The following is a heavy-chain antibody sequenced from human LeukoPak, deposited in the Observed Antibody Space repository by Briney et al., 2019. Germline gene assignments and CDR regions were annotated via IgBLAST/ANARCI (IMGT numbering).Heavy chain of an antibody. CDR1: GSTFTGYY. CDR2: INPNSGGT. D-gene: IGHD6-19*01. Sequence: ASVKLSCKASGSTFTGYYMHWVRQAPGQGLEWMGWINPNSGGTNYAQKCQGRVTMPRGTSISTAYIELSRLRSGDTAVYYCARLRQWLETDFDYWGQGTLVTVSS. J-gene: IGHJ4*02. CDR3: ARLRQWLETDFDY. V-gene: IGHV1-2*02.